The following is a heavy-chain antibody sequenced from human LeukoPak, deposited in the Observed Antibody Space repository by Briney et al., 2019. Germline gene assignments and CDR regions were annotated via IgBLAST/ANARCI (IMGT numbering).Heavy chain of an antibody. V-gene: IGHV3-23*01. CDR3: AKDVGKWESLHFFDY. CDR1: GFTLSTNA. D-gene: IGHD1-26*01. Sequence: GGSLRLSCLTSGFTLSTNAMSWVRQAPGKGLEWISGISGNGASTYYADSVKGRFTISRDDSRNTLYLQMNSLRGDDTAVYYCAKDVGKWESLHFFDYWGQGTLVTVSS. CDR2: ISGNGAST. J-gene: IGHJ4*02.